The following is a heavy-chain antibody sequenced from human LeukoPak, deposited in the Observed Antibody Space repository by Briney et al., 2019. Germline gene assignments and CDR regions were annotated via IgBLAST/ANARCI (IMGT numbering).Heavy chain of an antibody. V-gene: IGHV4-39*01. D-gene: IGHD1-7*01. Sequence: NPSETLSLTCTVSGGGSISSSSYYWGWIRQPPGKGLEWIGTIYYSGSTYYNPSLKSRVTISVDTSKNQFSLKLSSVTAADTAVYYCASAGVGYNWNYVRGGYFDYWGQGTLVTVSS. CDR3: ASAGVGYNWNYVRGGYFDY. CDR1: GGGSISSSSYY. J-gene: IGHJ4*02. CDR2: IYYSGST.